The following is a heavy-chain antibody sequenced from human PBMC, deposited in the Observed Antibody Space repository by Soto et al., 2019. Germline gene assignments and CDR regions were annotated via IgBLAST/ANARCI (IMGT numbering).Heavy chain of an antibody. J-gene: IGHJ6*02. CDR1: GFTFSSYW. CDR3: ATNGGGNYYYYYGMDV. Sequence: GGSLRLSCAASGFTFSSYWMSWVRQAPGKGLEWVANIKQDGSEKYYVDSVKGRFTISRDNAKNSPYLQMNSLRAEDTAVYYCATNGGGNYYYYYGMDVWGQGTTVTVSS. D-gene: IGHD2-8*01. V-gene: IGHV3-7*01. CDR2: IKQDGSEK.